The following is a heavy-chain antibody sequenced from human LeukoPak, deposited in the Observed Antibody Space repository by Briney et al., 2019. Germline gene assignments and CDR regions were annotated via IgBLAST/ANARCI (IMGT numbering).Heavy chain of an antibody. Sequence: GGSLRLSCAASGFTFSNAYMSWVRQAPAKGLEWVGRIKSKNDGGTTDYAAPVKGRFTISRDDSKNTLYLQMNSLKTEDTAVYYCTTRSRIAARVDYWGQGTLVTVSS. D-gene: IGHD6-6*01. CDR2: IKSKNDGGTT. V-gene: IGHV3-15*01. CDR1: GFTFSNAY. J-gene: IGHJ4*02. CDR3: TTRSRIAARVDY.